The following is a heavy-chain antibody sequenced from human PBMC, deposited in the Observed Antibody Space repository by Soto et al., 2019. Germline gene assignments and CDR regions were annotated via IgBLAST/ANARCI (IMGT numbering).Heavy chain of an antibody. CDR3: TTTYYYDSSGYPTHYFDY. Sequence: GGSLRLSCAASGFTFSNAWMNWVRQAPGKGLEWVGRIKSKTDGGTTDYAAPVKGRFTISRDDSKNTLYLQMNSLKTEDTAVYYCTTTYYYDSSGYPTHYFDYWGQGTLVTVSS. CDR1: GFTFSNAW. J-gene: IGHJ4*02. D-gene: IGHD3-22*01. V-gene: IGHV3-15*07. CDR2: IKSKTDGGTT.